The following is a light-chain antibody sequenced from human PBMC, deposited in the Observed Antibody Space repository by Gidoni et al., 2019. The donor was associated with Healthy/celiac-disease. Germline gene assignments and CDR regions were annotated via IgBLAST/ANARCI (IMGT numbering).Light chain of an antibody. CDR3: QQYGSSPLWT. J-gene: IGKJ1*01. CDR2: GAS. Sequence: EIVLTQSPGTLSLSPGESATLSCRASQSVSSSYLAWYQQKPGQAPRRLIYGASSRATGIPDRFSGSGSGTDFTLTISRLEPEDFAVYYCQQYGSSPLWTFXXXTKVEIK. CDR1: QSVSSSY. V-gene: IGKV3-20*01.